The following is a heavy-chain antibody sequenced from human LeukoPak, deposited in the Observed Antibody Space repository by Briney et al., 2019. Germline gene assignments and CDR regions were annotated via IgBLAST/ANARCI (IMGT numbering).Heavy chain of an antibody. J-gene: IGHJ4*02. CDR3: AKSDPGIAVAGTLFDY. CDR1: GFTFSSYW. D-gene: IGHD6-19*01. Sequence: SGGSLRLSCAASGFTFSSYWMHWVRQAPGKGLVWVSRINSDGSSTSYADSVKGRFTISRDNAKNTLYLQMNSLRAEDTAVYYCAKSDPGIAVAGTLFDYWGQGTLVTVSS. CDR2: INSDGSST. V-gene: IGHV3-74*01.